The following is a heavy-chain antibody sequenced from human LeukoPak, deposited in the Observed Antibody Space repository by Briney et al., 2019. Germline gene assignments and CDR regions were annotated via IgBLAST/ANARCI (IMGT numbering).Heavy chain of an antibody. J-gene: IGHJ5*02. Sequence: GGSLRLSCAASGFTFSDHAMHWVRQAPGRGLEYVSSISNGGSTYYANSVKGRFTISRDNSKNTVYLQMGSLRPEDTAVYYCARVELGSLGYNWFDPWGQGTLVTVSS. V-gene: IGHV3-64*01. CDR3: ARVELGSLGYNWFDP. CDR2: ISNGGST. CDR1: GFTFSDHA. D-gene: IGHD3-10*01.